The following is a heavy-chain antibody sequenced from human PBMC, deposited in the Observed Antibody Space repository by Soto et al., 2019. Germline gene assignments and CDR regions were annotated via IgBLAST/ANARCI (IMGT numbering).Heavy chain of an antibody. Sequence: SETLSLTCTVSGGSISSYYWSWIRQPPGKGLEWIGYIYYSGSTNYNPSLKSRVTISVDTSKNQFSLKLSSVTAADTAVYYCARSEMGYDFWSGYYTGPAPDYWGQGTLVTVSS. J-gene: IGHJ4*02. D-gene: IGHD3-3*01. CDR1: GGSISSYY. CDR3: ARSEMGYDFWSGYYTGPAPDY. CDR2: IYYSGST. V-gene: IGHV4-59*01.